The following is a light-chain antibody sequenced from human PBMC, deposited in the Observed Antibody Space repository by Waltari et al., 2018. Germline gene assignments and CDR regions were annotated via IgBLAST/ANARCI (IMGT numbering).Light chain of an antibody. CDR1: SSDVGGNDY. J-gene: IGLJ2*01. Sequence: QSALTQFPSASGSPGQSVTISCTGTSSDVGGNDYISWYQQHPGKAPKVIIYEVYKRPSGIPDRFSGSSSGAERYLTISGLQSEDEADYYCQTWGTGSPVVFGGGTKLTVL. V-gene: IGLV2-8*01. CDR3: QTWGTGSPVV. CDR2: EVY.